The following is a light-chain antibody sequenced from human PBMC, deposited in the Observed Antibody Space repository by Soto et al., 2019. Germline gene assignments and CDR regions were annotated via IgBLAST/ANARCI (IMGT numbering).Light chain of an antibody. J-gene: IGLJ2*01. CDR2: DVT. V-gene: IGLV2-11*01. CDR1: SSDVGGSNY. Sequence: QSALTQPRSVSGSPGQSVTISCIGTSSDVGGSNYVSWYQQHPGKAPKVMIYDVTQRPSGVPDRFSGSKSGNTASLTISGLQAGDEADYYCCSYAGSYTLIFGGGTKLTVL. CDR3: CSYAGSYTLI.